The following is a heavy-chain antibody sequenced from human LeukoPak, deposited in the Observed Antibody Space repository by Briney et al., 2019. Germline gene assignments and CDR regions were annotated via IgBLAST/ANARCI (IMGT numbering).Heavy chain of an antibody. CDR3: TKRRGYSFGFDYYYMDV. D-gene: IGHD5-18*01. J-gene: IGHJ6*03. V-gene: IGHV4-39*01. CDR2: IYSSGST. CDR1: GGSISSYY. Sequence: SETLSLTCTVSGGSISSYYWDWVRQPPGKGLEWLGSIYSSGSTYYNPSLKSRVTVSFDTSKNQFSLSLTSVTAADTAVYYCTKRRGYSFGFDYYYMDVWGKGTTVT.